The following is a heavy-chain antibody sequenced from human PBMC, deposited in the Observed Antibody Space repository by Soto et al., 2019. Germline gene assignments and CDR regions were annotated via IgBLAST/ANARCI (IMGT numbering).Heavy chain of an antibody. V-gene: IGHV1-3*01. CDR3: ARVTTMVRGVIHPHFGY. D-gene: IGHD3-10*01. CDR2: INAGNGNT. J-gene: IGHJ4*02. Sequence: PVKVSSEASGYTFTSNYMHWARQDKGQRLEWMGWINAGNGNTKYSQKFQGRVTITRDTSASTAYMELSSLRSEDTAVYYCARVTTMVRGVIHPHFGYWGQGTLVTVSS. CDR1: GYTFTSNY.